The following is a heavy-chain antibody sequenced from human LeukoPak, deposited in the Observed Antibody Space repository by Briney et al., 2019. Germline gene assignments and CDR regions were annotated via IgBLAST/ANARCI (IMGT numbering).Heavy chain of an antibody. CDR1: GFTFSSYG. J-gene: IGHJ4*02. CDR3: AKDRDFWSGYFDY. CDR2: IWYDGSNK. V-gene: IGHV3-33*06. Sequence: GRSLRLSCAASGFTFSSYGMHWVRQAPGKGLEWVVVIWYDGSNKYYADSVKGRFTISRDNSKNTLYLQMNSLRAEDTAVYYCAKDRDFWSGYFDYWGQGTLVTVSS. D-gene: IGHD3-3*01.